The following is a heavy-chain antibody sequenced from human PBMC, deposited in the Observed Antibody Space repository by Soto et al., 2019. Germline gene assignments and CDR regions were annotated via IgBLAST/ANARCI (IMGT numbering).Heavy chain of an antibody. Sequence: EVQLLDSGGGLVQPGGSLRLSCAASGFTFSSYAMSWVRQAPGKGLEWVSSISGSGGGTYYADSVKGRCTISRDNSKTTMSLQMNRMRAEDTAVYYCAKSRGSGSYFNQSAAVAWWGQGTMVTVSS. J-gene: IGHJ3*01. D-gene: IGHD3-10*01. CDR1: GFTFSSYA. V-gene: IGHV3-23*01. CDR2: ISGSGGGT. CDR3: AKSRGSGSYFNQSAAVAW.